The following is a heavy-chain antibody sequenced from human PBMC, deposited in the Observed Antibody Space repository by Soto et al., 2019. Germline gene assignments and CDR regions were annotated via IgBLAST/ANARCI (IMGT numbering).Heavy chain of an antibody. CDR1: GGSISRGGYY. Sequence: SEALSVTCTVSGGSISRGGYYWSWIRQHPGKGLEWIGYIYYSGSTYYNPSLKSRVTISVDTSKNQFSLKLSSVTAADTAVYYCARGPRYYYYMDVWGKGTTVTVSS. CDR2: IYYSGST. J-gene: IGHJ6*03. CDR3: ARGPRYYYYMDV. V-gene: IGHV4-31*03.